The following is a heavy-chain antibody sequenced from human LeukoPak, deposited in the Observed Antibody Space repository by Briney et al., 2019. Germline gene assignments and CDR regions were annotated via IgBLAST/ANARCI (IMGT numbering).Heavy chain of an antibody. CDR2: ISGSGDKT. Sequence: SGGSLRLSCEASGFTSSRSVMSWVRQAPGKGLEWVSGISGSGDKTYSADSVKGRFTISRDNSKNTLYLQMNNLSAEDTAVYYCAKDRDNIVVVTAINRWGQGTLVTVSS. V-gene: IGHV3-23*01. CDR3: AKDRDNIVVVTAINR. CDR1: GFTSSRSV. J-gene: IGHJ4*02. D-gene: IGHD2-21*02.